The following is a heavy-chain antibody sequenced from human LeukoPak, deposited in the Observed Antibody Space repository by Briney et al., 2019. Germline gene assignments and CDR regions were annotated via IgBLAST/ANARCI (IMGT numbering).Heavy chain of an antibody. J-gene: IGHJ3*02. Sequence: SETLSLTCTVSGGSICSGSYYWSWIRQPAGRGLEWIGRIYTSGSTNYNPSLKSRVTISVDKSKNQFSLKLSSVTAADTAVYYCARSPARYCTNGVCYNDAFDIWGQGTMVTVSS. V-gene: IGHV4-61*02. D-gene: IGHD2-8*01. CDR1: GGSICSGSYY. CDR2: IYTSGST. CDR3: ARSPARYCTNGVCYNDAFDI.